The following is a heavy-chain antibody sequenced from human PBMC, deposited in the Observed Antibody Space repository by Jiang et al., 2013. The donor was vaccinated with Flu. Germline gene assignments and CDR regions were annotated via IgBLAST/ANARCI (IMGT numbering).Heavy chain of an antibody. D-gene: IGHD2-2*01. V-gene: IGHV3-33*01. J-gene: IGHJ6*02. CDR3: ARDAVVVPAARYYYYYGMDV. Sequence: HRVRPGVQARGVEWVAVIWYDGSNKYYADSVKGRFTISRDNSKNTLYLQMNSLRAEDTAVYYCARDAVVVPAARYYYYYGMDVWGQETTVTVSS. CDR2: IWYDGSNK.